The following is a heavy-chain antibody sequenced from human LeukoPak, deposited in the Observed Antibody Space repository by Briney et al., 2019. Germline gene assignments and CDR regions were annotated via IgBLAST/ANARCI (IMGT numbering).Heavy chain of an antibody. Sequence: SETLSLTCTVSGGSIGSYYWSWIRQPPGKGLEWIGHIYDTGYTNYNPSLKTRVTISVDTFKNQFSLKLSSVTAADTAVYYCARPLYGSGSYYPLDYWGQGTLVTVSS. J-gene: IGHJ4*02. CDR1: GGSIGSYY. D-gene: IGHD3-10*01. V-gene: IGHV4-59*01. CDR3: ARPLYGSGSYYPLDY. CDR2: IYDTGYT.